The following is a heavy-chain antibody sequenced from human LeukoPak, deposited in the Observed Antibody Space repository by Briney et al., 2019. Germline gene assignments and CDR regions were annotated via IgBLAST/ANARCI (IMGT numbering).Heavy chain of an antibody. CDR1: GGTFSSYA. D-gene: IGHD3-22*01. Sequence: ASVKVSCKASGGTFSSYAISGVRQAPGQGLEWIGRIIPILGIANYAQKFQGRVTITADKSTSTAYMELSSLRSEDTAVYYCARDEYYDSSGYIEISFDYWGQGTLVTVSS. CDR2: IIPILGIA. J-gene: IGHJ4*02. CDR3: ARDEYYDSSGYIEISFDY. V-gene: IGHV1-69*04.